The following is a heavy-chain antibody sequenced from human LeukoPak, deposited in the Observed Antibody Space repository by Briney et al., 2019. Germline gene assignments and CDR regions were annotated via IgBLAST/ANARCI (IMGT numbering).Heavy chain of an antibody. Sequence: PGGSLRLSCAASGFTFSDYYMSWIRQAPGKGLEWVSYISSSGSTIYYADSVKGRFTISRDNAKNSLYLQMNSLRAEDTAVYYCARTSTGGSDYDILTGYYNRRGAFDHWGQGTLVTVSS. CDR2: ISSSGSTI. CDR3: ARTSTGGSDYDILTGYYNRRGAFDH. J-gene: IGHJ4*02. V-gene: IGHV3-11*01. D-gene: IGHD3-9*01. CDR1: GFTFSDYY.